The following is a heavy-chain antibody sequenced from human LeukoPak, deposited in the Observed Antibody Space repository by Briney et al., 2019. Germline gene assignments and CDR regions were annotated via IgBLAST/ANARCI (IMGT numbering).Heavy chain of an antibody. CDR1: GCTFSSYA. CDR2: IIPIFGTA. CDR3: ANGGITIFGVVTNWFDP. Sequence: GASVKVSCKASGCTFSSYAISWVRQAPGQGLEWMGGIIPIFGTANYAQKFQGRVTITADESTSTAYMELSSLRSEDTAVYYCANGGITIFGVVTNWFDPWGQGTLVTVSS. V-gene: IGHV1-69*01. J-gene: IGHJ5*02. D-gene: IGHD3-3*01.